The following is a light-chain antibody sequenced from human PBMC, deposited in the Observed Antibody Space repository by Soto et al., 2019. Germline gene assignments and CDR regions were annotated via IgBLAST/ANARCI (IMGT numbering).Light chain of an antibody. Sequence: QSALTQPASVSGSPGQSITISCTGTRSDIGAYNFVSWYQQHSGEVPKLILYDVNVRPSGVSNRFSGSKSGNTASLTISGLQAEDEADYYCTSWTTSTTMIFGGGTKVTVL. V-gene: IGLV2-14*03. CDR2: DVN. CDR3: TSWTTSTTMI. CDR1: RSDIGAYNF. J-gene: IGLJ2*01.